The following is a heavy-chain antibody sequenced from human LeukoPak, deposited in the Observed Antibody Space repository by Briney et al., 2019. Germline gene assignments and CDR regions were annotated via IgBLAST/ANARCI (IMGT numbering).Heavy chain of an antibody. CDR1: GGSISSHY. Sequence: SETLPLTCSVSGGSISSHYWSWIRQPPGKGLEWIGYIYYSGSSNYNPSLKSRVTISLDTSKNQFSLKLSSVTAADTAVYYCARSPQNPGYSSGWYWYFDLWGRGTLVAVSS. CDR3: ARSPQNPGYSSGWYWYFDL. CDR2: IYYSGSS. J-gene: IGHJ2*01. V-gene: IGHV4-59*11. D-gene: IGHD6-19*01.